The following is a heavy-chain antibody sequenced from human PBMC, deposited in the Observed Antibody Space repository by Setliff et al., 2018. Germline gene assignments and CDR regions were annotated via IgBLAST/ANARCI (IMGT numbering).Heavy chain of an antibody. V-gene: IGHV4-39*01. Sequence: PSETLSLTCTVSGGSINSGSYFWAWIRQPPGKGLEWIGSIHYSVSTYYNRSLNSRVTLSIDVPERQFALRRSSVTDADTAVYFCAREGRWDYSYPIYWGQGIRVTVSS. CDR1: GGSINSGSYF. CDR2: IHYSVST. D-gene: IGHD4-4*01. CDR3: AREGRWDYSYPIY. J-gene: IGHJ4*02.